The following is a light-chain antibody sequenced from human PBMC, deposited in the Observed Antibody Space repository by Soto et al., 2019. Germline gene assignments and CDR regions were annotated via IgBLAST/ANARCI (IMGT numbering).Light chain of an antibody. Sequence: EIVLTQSPGTLSLSQGERATLSCRASQSVSSRHLVCYQQKVGQAPRLLIYDASSRATGIPDRFSGSGSGTDFTLTISRLESEDFAVYYCQEGGGSWTFGQGTKVEIK. J-gene: IGKJ1*01. CDR1: QSVSSRH. CDR2: DAS. V-gene: IGKV3-20*01. CDR3: QEGGGSWT.